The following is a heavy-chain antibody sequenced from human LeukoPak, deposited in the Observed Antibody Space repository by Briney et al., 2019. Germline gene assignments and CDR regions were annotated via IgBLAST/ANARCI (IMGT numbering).Heavy chain of an antibody. D-gene: IGHD2-21*02. CDR1: GFTFSDYY. Sequence: PGGSLRLSCAASGFTFSDYYMSWIRQPPEKGLEWIGSIYYTGSTNYNPSLKSRVTISVDTSKNQFSLKLSSVTAADTAVYYCARRGGDSGAFDIWGQGTMVTVSS. CDR3: ARRGGDSGAFDI. V-gene: IGHV4-59*08. CDR2: IYYTGST. J-gene: IGHJ3*02.